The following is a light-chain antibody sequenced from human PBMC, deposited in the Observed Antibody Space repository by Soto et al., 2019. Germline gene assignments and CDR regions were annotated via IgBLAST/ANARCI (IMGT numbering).Light chain of an antibody. V-gene: IGKV3-20*01. CDR1: QSVSSSY. Sequence: EIVLTQSPGTLSLSPGERATLSCRASQSVSSSYLVWYQQKPGQAPRLLIYGASSRATGIPDRFSGSGSGTDFTLTISRLEAEDFAVYYCQQYGSSPLTFGGGTKVEIK. J-gene: IGKJ4*01. CDR2: GAS. CDR3: QQYGSSPLT.